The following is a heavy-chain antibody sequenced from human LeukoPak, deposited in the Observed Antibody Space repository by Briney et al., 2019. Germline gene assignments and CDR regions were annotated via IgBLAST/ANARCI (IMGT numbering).Heavy chain of an antibody. CDR3: ARERLYYDILTGSVYYFDY. Sequence: PSETLSLTCAVYGGSFSGYYWSWIRQPPGKGLEWIGEINHSGSTNYNPSLKSRVTISVDTSKNQFSLKLSSATAADTAVYYCARERLYYDILTGSVYYFDYWGQGTLVTVSS. J-gene: IGHJ4*02. V-gene: IGHV4-34*01. CDR1: GGSFSGYY. CDR2: INHSGST. D-gene: IGHD3-9*01.